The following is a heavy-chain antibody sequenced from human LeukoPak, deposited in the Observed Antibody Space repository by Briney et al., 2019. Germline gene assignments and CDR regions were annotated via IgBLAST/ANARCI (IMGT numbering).Heavy chain of an antibody. CDR3: AREVRWATMIVVVPVYYFDY. Sequence: PSETLSLTCTVSGGSISSSSDYWGWIRQPPGKGLEWIGSIYHSGSTYYNPSLKSRVTISVDTSKNQFSLKLSSVTAADTAVYYCAREVRWATMIVVVPVYYFDYWGQGTLVTVSS. D-gene: IGHD3-22*01. CDR2: IYHSGST. J-gene: IGHJ4*02. V-gene: IGHV4-39*07. CDR1: GGSISSSSDY.